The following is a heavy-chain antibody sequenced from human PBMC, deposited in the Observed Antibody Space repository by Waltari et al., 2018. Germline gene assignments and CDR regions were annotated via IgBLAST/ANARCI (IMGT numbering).Heavy chain of an antibody. CDR2: INHSGST. Sequence: QVQLQQWGAGLLKPSETLSLTCAVYGGSFSGYYWSWIRKPPGKGLEWIGEINHSGSTTYNPSLKSRVTISGDPSKNQFSLKLSSVTAADTAVYYCAKGSRLCIGKRYYDFWSGYPDYVDYWGQGTLVTVSS. V-gene: IGHV4-34*01. J-gene: IGHJ4*02. CDR3: AKGSRLCIGKRYYDFWSGYPDYVDY. CDR1: GGSFSGYY. D-gene: IGHD3-3*01.